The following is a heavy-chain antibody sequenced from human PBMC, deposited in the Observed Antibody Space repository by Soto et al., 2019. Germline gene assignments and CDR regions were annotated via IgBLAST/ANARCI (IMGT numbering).Heavy chain of an antibody. D-gene: IGHD1-26*01. CDR1: GGTFSSYP. CDR2: IIPFFGTS. V-gene: IGHV1-69*01. J-gene: IGHJ6*02. CDR3: ARVGHITNYGMAV. Sequence: QVQLVQSGAEVKKPGSSVKVACGASGGTFSSYPINWVRQAPGQGLEWMGGIIPFFGTSNYAQKFQGRVTITADESTSTAYMELRSLRSEDPSVYYCARVGHITNYGMAVWGQGPTVTVAS.